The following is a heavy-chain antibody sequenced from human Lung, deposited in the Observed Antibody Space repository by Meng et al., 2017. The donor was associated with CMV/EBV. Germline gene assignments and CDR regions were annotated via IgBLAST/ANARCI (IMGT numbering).Heavy chain of an antibody. CDR1: GFTFSDYW. V-gene: IGHV3-7*03. Sequence: GGSLRLXCAASGFTFSDYWMSWVRQTPGKGLEWVANIQKDGGEKYYVDSVKGRFTISRDNAKNSLYLQMNSLRAEDTALYYCAKDMAPGGGPGYGMDVWGQGXTVTVSS. CDR2: IQKDGGEK. J-gene: IGHJ6*02. CDR3: AKDMAPGGGPGYGMDV. D-gene: IGHD3-16*01.